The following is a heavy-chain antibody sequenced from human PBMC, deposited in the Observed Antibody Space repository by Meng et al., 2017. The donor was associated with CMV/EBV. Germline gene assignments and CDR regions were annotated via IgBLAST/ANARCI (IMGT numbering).Heavy chain of an antibody. J-gene: IGHJ4*02. CDR3: ARSGRSSSSGRSFLDY. D-gene: IGHD6-6*01. CDR1: GGSISSGDYY. Sequence: GSLRLSCTVSGGSISSGDYYWGWIRQPPGKGLEWIGSIYHSGSTYYNPSLKSRVTISVDTSKNQFSLKLSSVTAADTAVYYCARSGRSSSSGRSFLDYWGQGTLVTVSS. CDR2: IYHSGST. V-gene: IGHV4-39*07.